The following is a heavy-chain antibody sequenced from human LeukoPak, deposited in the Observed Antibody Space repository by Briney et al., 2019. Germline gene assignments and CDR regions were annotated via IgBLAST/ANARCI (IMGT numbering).Heavy chain of an antibody. J-gene: IGHJ4*02. V-gene: IGHV3-64*01. Sequence: GGSLRLSCAASGFTFSSYAMHWVRQAPGKGLEYVSAISSNGGSTYYANSVKGRFTISRDNSKNTLYLQMGSLRAGDMAVYYCARGVTIFGVVTALNYWGQGTLVTVSS. CDR2: ISSNGGST. CDR1: GFTFSSYA. D-gene: IGHD3-3*01. CDR3: ARGVTIFGVVTALNY.